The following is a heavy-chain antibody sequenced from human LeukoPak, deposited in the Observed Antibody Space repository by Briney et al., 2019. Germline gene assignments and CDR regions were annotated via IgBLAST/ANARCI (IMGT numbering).Heavy chain of an antibody. CDR2: IYTSGSI. D-gene: IGHD6-19*01. V-gene: IGHV4-61*02. J-gene: IGHJ4*02. Sequence: SQTLSLTCTASGGSISSGSYYWSWIRQPAGKGLEWIGRIYTSGSINYNPSLKSRVTISGDMSKNQFSLKLSSVTAADTAVYYCARDIGWIDYWGQGTLVTVSS. CDR3: ARDIGWIDY. CDR1: GGSISSGSYY.